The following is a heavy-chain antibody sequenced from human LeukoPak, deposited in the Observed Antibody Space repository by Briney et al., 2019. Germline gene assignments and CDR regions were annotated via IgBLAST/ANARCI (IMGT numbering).Heavy chain of an antibody. J-gene: IGHJ4*02. Sequence: ASVKVSCKASGYTFTGYYMHWVRQAPGQGLEWMGRINPNSGGTNYAQKFQGRVTMTRDTSISTAYMELSRLRSDDTAVYYCARDRDIAARQRTPFDYWGQGTLVTVSS. CDR2: INPNSGGT. D-gene: IGHD6-6*01. CDR1: GYTFTGYY. CDR3: ARDRDIAARQRTPFDY. V-gene: IGHV1-2*06.